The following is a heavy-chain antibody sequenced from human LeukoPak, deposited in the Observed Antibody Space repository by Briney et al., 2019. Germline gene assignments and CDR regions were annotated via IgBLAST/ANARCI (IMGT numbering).Heavy chain of an antibody. CDR1: GGSFSGYY. D-gene: IGHD3-10*01. Sequence: SETLSLTCAVYGGSFSGYYWSWIRQPPGKGLERLGEINHSGSTNYNPSLKSRVTISVDTSKNQFSLKLSSVTAADTAVYYCARIEQHYYGSGSYPLIDYWGQGTLVTVSS. V-gene: IGHV4-34*01. CDR3: ARIEQHYYGSGSYPLIDY. CDR2: INHSGST. J-gene: IGHJ4*02.